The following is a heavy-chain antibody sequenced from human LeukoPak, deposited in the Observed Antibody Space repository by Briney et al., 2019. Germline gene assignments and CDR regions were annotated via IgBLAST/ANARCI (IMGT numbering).Heavy chain of an antibody. J-gene: IGHJ5*02. V-gene: IGHV1-8*01. CDR1: GYTFTSYD. D-gene: IGHD6-13*01. CDR2: MNPNSGNT. CDR3: ARGRVYSSSWHANWFDP. Sequence: ASVKVSCKASGYTFTSYDINWVRQATGQGLEWMGWMNPNSGNTGYAQKFQGRVTMTRNTSISTAYMELSSLRSEDTAVYYCARGRVYSSSWHANWFDPWGQGTLVTVSS.